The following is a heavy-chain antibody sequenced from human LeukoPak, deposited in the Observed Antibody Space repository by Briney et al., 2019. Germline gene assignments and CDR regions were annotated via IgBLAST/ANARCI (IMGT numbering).Heavy chain of an antibody. CDR1: GGSFSGYY. D-gene: IGHD3-16*02. Sequence: SETLSLTCAVYGGSFSGYYWSWIRQPPGKGLEWIGEINHSGSTNYNPSLESRVTISVDTSKNQFSLKLSSVTAADTAVYYCASRPAVGGVIPFDYWGQGTLVTVSS. CDR2: INHSGST. J-gene: IGHJ4*02. CDR3: ASRPAVGGVIPFDY. V-gene: IGHV4-34*01.